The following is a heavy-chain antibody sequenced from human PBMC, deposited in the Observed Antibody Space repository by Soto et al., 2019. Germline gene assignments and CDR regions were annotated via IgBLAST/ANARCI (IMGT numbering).Heavy chain of an antibody. CDR1: GFTFSNAW. V-gene: IGHV3-15*07. CDR3: TTQPTPSGYHYGMDV. CDR2: IKSKSDGGTT. Sequence: EVQLVESGGGLVKPGGSLRLSCAASGFTFSNAWMNWVRQAPGKGLEWVGRIKSKSDGGTTDYAAPVKGRFTVSRDDSKITLYLQMNSLKTEDTAVYYCTTQPTPSGYHYGMDVWGQGTTVTVSS. D-gene: IGHD2-2*01. J-gene: IGHJ6*02.